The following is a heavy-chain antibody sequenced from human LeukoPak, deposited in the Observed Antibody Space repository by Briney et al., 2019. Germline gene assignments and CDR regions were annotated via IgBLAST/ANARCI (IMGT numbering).Heavy chain of an antibody. CDR3: ANEPPWGDIPDSWDAFDI. CDR1: GFTFSSYG. J-gene: IGHJ3*02. CDR2: ISYDGGNK. Sequence: GGSLRLSCAASGFTFSSYGMHWVRQAPGKGLEWVAVISYDGGNKYYADSVKGRFTISRDNSKNTLYLQMNSLRAEDTAVYYCANEPPWGDIPDSWDAFDIWGQGTMVTVSS. V-gene: IGHV3-30*18. D-gene: IGHD3-9*01.